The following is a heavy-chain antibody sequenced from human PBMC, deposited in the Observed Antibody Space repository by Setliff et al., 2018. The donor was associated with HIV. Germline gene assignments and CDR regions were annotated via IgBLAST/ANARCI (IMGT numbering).Heavy chain of an antibody. Sequence: SLRLSCTASGFTFGDYAMTWFRQAPGKGLEWVGFIRSTPYGGTTEYAASVKGRFTISRDDSKSIAYLQMNSLRAEDTAVYYCARRDCSGGSCYMGYWGQGTLVTVSS. CDR2: IRSTPYGGTT. D-gene: IGHD2-15*01. CDR3: ARRDCSGGSCYMGY. CDR1: GFTFGDYA. V-gene: IGHV3-49*03. J-gene: IGHJ4*02.